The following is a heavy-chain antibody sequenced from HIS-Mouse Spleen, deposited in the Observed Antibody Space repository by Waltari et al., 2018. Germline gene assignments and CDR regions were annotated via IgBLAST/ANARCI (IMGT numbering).Heavy chain of an antibody. V-gene: IGHV3-21*01. D-gene: IGHD3-9*01. Sequence: EVQLVESGGGLVKPGGSLRLSCAASGFTFSSYSMNWVRQAPGKGLEVVSSISSSSSYIYYADSVKGRFTISRDNAKNSLYLQMNSLRAEDTAVYYCASLYYDILTGYYRDYWGQGTLVTVSS. CDR2: ISSSSSYI. CDR3: ASLYYDILTGYYRDY. CDR1: GFTFSSYS. J-gene: IGHJ4*02.